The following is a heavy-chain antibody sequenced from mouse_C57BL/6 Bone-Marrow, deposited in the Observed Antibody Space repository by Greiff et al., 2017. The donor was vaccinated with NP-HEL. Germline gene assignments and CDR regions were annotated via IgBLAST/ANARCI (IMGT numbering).Heavy chain of an antibody. D-gene: IGHD1-1*01. Sequence: QVQLQQPGAELVKPGASVKLSCKASGYTFTSYWMHWVKQRPGQGLEWIGMIHPNSGSTNYNEKFKSKATLTVDKSSSTAYMQLSSLTSEDSAVYYCARSGVTTVVALEDHWGQGTTLTVSS. CDR2: IHPNSGST. V-gene: IGHV1-64*01. J-gene: IGHJ2*01. CDR3: ARSGVTTVVALEDH. CDR1: GYTFTSYW.